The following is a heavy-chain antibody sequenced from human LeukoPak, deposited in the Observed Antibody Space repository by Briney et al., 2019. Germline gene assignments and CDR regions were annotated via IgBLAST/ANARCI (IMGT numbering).Heavy chain of an antibody. J-gene: IGHJ5*02. CDR2: INPSGGST. Sequence: ASVKVSCKASGYTFTSYYMHWVRQAPGQGLEWMGIINPSGGSTSYAQKFQGRVTMTRDTSTSTVYMELSSLRSEDTAVYYCARDSSSGSYSRLRFDPWGQGTLVTVSS. V-gene: IGHV1-46*01. CDR1: GYTFTSYY. CDR3: ARDSSSGSYSRLRFDP. D-gene: IGHD1-26*01.